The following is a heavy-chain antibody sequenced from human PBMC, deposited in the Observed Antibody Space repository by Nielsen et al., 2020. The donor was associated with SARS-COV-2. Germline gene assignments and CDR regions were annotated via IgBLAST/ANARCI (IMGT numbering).Heavy chain of an antibody. Sequence: SETLSLTCTVSGGSISSGGYYWSWIRQHPGKGLEWIGYIYYSGSTYYNPSLKSRVTISVDTSKNQFSLKLSSVTAADTAVYYCARARGGGDFWSGYYTGNLAFDYWGQGTLVTVSS. J-gene: IGHJ4*02. CDR1: GGSISSGGYY. CDR3: ARARGGGDFWSGYYTGNLAFDY. D-gene: IGHD3-3*01. V-gene: IGHV4-30-4*08. CDR2: IYYSGST.